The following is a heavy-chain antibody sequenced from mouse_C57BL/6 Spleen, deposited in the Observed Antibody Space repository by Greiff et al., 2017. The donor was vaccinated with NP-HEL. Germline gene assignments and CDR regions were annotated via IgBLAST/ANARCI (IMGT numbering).Heavy chain of an antibody. CDR1: GYTFTSYW. J-gene: IGHJ4*01. CDR3: AIVIYYYGSSYEDYYAMDY. Sequence: QVQLKQPGAELVKPGASVKVSCKASGYTFTSYWMHWVKQRPGQGLEWIGRIHPSDSDTNYNQKFKGKATLTVDKSSSTAYMQLSSLTSEDSAVYYCAIVIYYYGSSYEDYYAMDYWGQGTSVTVSS. D-gene: IGHD1-1*01. V-gene: IGHV1-74*01. CDR2: IHPSDSDT.